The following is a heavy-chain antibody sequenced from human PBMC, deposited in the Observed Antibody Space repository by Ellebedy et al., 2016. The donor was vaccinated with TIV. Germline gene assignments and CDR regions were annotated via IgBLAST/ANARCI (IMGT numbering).Heavy chain of an antibody. D-gene: IGHD6-13*01. CDR2: IKSKSDGGTT. CDR1: GSAFSGYS. CDR3: TRSWHRYYFDY. J-gene: IGHJ4*02. Sequence: GESLKISXVVSGSAFSGYSLNWVRQAPGKGLEWVGRIKSKSDGGTTDYAAPVKGRFTISRDDSNNTLYLQMSSLKTEDTGVYYCTRSWHRYYFDYWGQGTLVTVSS. V-gene: IGHV3-15*07.